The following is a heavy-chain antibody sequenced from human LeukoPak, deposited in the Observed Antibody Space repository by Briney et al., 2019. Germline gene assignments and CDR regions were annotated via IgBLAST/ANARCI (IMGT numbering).Heavy chain of an antibody. CDR2: INSDGSNT. Sequence: GGSLRLSCAASGFTFSSYWMHWVRQAPGKGLVWVSRINSDGSNTSYADSVKGRFTISRDNAKNTLYLQMNSLRAEDTAVYYCARDRAAMDFDYWGQGTLVTVSS. D-gene: IGHD5-18*01. CDR1: GFTFSSYW. V-gene: IGHV3-74*01. CDR3: ARDRAAMDFDY. J-gene: IGHJ4*02.